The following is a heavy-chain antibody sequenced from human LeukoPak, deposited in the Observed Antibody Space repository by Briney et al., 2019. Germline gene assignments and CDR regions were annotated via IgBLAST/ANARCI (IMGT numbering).Heavy chain of an antibody. CDR2: ISWNSGNI. CDR3: ARDIGGGEMATNFDY. V-gene: IGHV3-9*01. D-gene: IGHD5-24*01. J-gene: IGHJ4*02. Sequence: PGGSLRLSCAASGFTFDDYTMHWVRQAPGKGLEWVSGISWNSGNIGYADSVEGRFTISRDNAKFSLYLQMNSLRAEDTALYYCARDIGGGEMATNFDYWGQGTLVTVSS. CDR1: GFTFDDYT.